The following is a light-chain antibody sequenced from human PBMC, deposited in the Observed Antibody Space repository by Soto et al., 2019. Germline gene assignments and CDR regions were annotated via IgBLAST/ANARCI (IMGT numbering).Light chain of an antibody. CDR3: AAWDDSLHVV. Sequence: QSVLTQPPSASGTPGQRVTISCSGSSSNIGSNYVYWYQQLPGTAPKLLIYRNNQRPSGVPDRFSGPKSGTSASLAISGLRSEDEADYYCAAWDDSLHVVFGGGTKLTVL. J-gene: IGLJ2*01. CDR1: SSNIGSNY. V-gene: IGLV1-47*01. CDR2: RNN.